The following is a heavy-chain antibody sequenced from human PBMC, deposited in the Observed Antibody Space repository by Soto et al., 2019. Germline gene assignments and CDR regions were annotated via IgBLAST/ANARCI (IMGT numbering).Heavy chain of an antibody. CDR3: ARGGGWELPYGMDV. Sequence: LSLTCTVSGGSISSYYWSWIRQPPGKGLEWIGYIYYSGSTNYNPSLKSRVTISVDTSKNQFPLKLSSVTAADTAVYYCARGGGWELPYGMDVWGQGTTVTVSS. CDR2: IYYSGST. J-gene: IGHJ6*02. V-gene: IGHV4-59*01. D-gene: IGHD1-26*01. CDR1: GGSISSYY.